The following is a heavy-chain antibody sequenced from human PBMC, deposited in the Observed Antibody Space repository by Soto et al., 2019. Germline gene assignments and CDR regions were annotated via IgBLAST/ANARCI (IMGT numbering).Heavy chain of an antibody. D-gene: IGHD2-2*01. J-gene: IGHJ6*03. V-gene: IGHV3-74*01. Sequence: LLRVACGAAGFTCSSYWMHRVRQDPGKGLVWVSRINSDGSSTSYADSVKGRFTISRDNAKNTLYLQMNSLRAEDTAVYYCARSLEVPVLYYYYYMDVWGKGTTVTVSS. CDR1: GFTCSSYW. CDR2: INSDGSST. CDR3: ARSLEVPVLYYYYYMDV.